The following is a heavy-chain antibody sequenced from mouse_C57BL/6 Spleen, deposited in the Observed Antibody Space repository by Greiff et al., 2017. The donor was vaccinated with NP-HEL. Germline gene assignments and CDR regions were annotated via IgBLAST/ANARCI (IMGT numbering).Heavy chain of an antibody. CDR1: GFNIKDYY. V-gene: IGHV14-1*01. D-gene: IGHD3-2*02. J-gene: IGHJ4*01. CDR2: IDPEDGDT. Sequence: VQLQQSGAELVRPGASVKLSCTASGFNIKDYYMHWVKQRPEQGLEWIGRIDPEDGDTEYAPKFQGKATMTADTSSNTAYLQLSSLTSEDTAVYYCTTDSSGYSYAMDYWGQGTSVTVSS. CDR3: TTDSSGYSYAMDY.